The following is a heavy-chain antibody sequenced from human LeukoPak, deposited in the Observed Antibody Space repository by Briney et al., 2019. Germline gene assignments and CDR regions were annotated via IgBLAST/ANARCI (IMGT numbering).Heavy chain of an antibody. CDR2: IRGSDGGT. Sequence: GGSLRLSCVVSGFTFSSYAMNWARQAPGKGLEWVSTIRGSDGGTYYADSVKGRFTISRDNSKNTLYLQMSSLRAGDTALYYCARATKKDSSNSYFDYWGQGSLVTVSS. CDR1: GFTFSSYA. CDR3: ARATKKDSSNSYFDY. V-gene: IGHV3-23*01. J-gene: IGHJ4*02. D-gene: IGHD6-13*01.